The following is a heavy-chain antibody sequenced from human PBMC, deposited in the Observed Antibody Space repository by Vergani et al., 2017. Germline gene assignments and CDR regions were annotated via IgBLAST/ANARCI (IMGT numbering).Heavy chain of an antibody. V-gene: IGHV4-59*01. D-gene: IGHD3-22*01. Sequence: QVQLQESGPGLVKPSETLSLTCTVSGGSISSYYWSWIRQPPGKGLEWIGYINYSGSTNYNPSLKSRVTISVDTSKNQFSLQMSSVTAADTAVYYCARDLSYYDSSGYYYYYYGMDVWGQGTTVTVSS. CDR3: ARDLSYYDSSGYYYYYYGMDV. CDR1: GGSISSYY. J-gene: IGHJ6*02. CDR2: INYSGST.